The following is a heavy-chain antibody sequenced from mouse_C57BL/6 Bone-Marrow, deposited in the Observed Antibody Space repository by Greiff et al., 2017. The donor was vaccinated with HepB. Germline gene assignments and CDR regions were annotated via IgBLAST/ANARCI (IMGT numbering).Heavy chain of an antibody. CDR2: ISNLAYSI. D-gene: IGHD2-5*01. Sequence: EVHLVESGGGLVQPGGSLKLSCAASGFTFSDYGMAWVRQAPRKGPEWVAFISNLAYSIYYADTVTGRFTISRENAKNTLYLEMSSLRSEDTAMYYCAREVYYSNYGYFDVWGTGTTVTVSS. J-gene: IGHJ1*03. CDR1: GFTFSDYG. CDR3: AREVYYSNYGYFDV. V-gene: IGHV5-15*01.